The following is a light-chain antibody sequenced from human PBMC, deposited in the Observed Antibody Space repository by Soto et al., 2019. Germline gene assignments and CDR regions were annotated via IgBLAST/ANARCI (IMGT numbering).Light chain of an antibody. CDR2: AAS. CDR3: LQDYGDSWT. V-gene: IGKV1-6*01. CDR1: RDVGSD. Sequence: QMTQSPSSLSASVGEKIIITCRASRDVGSDVSWYQQKPGQSPKLLIYAASNLYTGVPSRFSGSRSGTEFTLIISRLQPEDFASYYCLQDYGDSWTFGQGTKVDIK. J-gene: IGKJ1*01.